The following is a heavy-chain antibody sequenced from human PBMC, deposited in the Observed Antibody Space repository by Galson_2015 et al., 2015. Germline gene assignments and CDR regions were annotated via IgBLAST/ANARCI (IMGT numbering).Heavy chain of an antibody. Sequence: SPSRGLEWLGRTYYRSKWSNDYAVSVKSRITINPDTSKNHFSLHLNSVTPDDTAVYYCVRDTGWGFGYWGQGALVTVSS. V-gene: IGHV6-1*01. CDR2: TYYRSKWSN. CDR3: VRDTGWGFGY. J-gene: IGHJ4*02. D-gene: IGHD1-14*01.